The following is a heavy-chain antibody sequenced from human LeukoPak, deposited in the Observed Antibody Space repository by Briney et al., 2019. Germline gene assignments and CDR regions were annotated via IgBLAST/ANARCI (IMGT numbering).Heavy chain of an antibody. CDR2: ISTSSSYI. D-gene: IGHD2-15*01. CDR1: GFTFSSHS. CDR3: ARGADGVSSNSRGWFDP. Sequence: GGSLRLSCTASGFTFSSHSMNWVRQAPGKGLEWVSSISTSSSYIYYADSVKGRFTISRDNARNSLYLQMNTLRAEDTAVYSCARGADGVSSNSRGWFDPWGQGTLVTVSS. V-gene: IGHV3-21*01. J-gene: IGHJ5*02.